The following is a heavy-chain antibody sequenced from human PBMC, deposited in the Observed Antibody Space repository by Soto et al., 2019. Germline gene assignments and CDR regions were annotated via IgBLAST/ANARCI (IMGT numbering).Heavy chain of an antibody. V-gene: IGHV3-9*01. CDR1: GFTFDDYA. J-gene: IGHJ6*02. CDR3: AKDVLIRGYYYGMDV. D-gene: IGHD3-10*01. Sequence: EVQLVESGGGLVQPGRSLRLSCAASGFTFDDYAMHWVRQAPGKGLEWVSGISWNSGSIGYADSVKGRFTISRDNAKNSLYLQMNSLRAEDTALYYCAKDVLIRGYYYGMDVWGQGTTVTVSS. CDR2: ISWNSGSI.